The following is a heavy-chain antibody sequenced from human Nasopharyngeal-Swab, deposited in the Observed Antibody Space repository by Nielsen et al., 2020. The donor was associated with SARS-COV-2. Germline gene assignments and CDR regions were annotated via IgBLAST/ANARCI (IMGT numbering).Heavy chain of an antibody. V-gene: IGHV3-23*01. J-gene: IGHJ5*02. CDR3: ANLGA. Sequence: GESLKISCAASGFIFSNYAMSWVRQAPGKGLEWVSAISASGGSTYSADSVKGRFTISRDNSKNTLYLQMNSLRAEDTAVYYCANLGAWGQGTLVTVSS. CDR2: ISASGGST. CDR1: GFIFSNYA.